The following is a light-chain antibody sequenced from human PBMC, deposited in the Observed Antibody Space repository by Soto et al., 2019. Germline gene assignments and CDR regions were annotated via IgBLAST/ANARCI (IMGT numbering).Light chain of an antibody. J-gene: IGKJ1*01. Sequence: EVVVPHSPGTLSLSPGERATLSCRASQSVSSSYLAWYQQKPGQAPRLLIYGASSRATGIPDRFSGSGSGTDFTLTISRLEPEDFAVYYCQQYFNSRGTFGQGTKVDIK. CDR2: GAS. CDR3: QQYFNSRGT. V-gene: IGKV3-20*01. CDR1: QSVSSSY.